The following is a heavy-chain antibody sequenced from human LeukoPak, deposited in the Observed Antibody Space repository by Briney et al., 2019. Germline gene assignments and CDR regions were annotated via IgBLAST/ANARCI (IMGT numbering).Heavy chain of an antibody. CDR2: ISGSGGST. CDR3: AKVVVRGGYLDY. J-gene: IGHJ4*02. D-gene: IGHD3-10*01. CDR1: GFTFSDYV. Sequence: GGSLRLSCAASGFTFSDYVMSWVRQAPGKGLEWVSGISGSGGSTYFADSVKGRFTISRDNSKNTLYLQMNSLRAEDTAVYYCAKVVVRGGYLDYWGQGTLVTVSS. V-gene: IGHV3-23*01.